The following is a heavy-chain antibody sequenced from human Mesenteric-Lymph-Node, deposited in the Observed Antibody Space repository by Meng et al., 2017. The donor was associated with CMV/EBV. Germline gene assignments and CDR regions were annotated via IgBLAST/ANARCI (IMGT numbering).Heavy chain of an antibody. CDR1: GFTFSSYA. Sequence: GGSLRLSCAASGFTFSSYAMNWVRQGPGKGLECVSVISSGGSSTYYADSVKGRFTISRDNSKNTLYLQMNSLRAEDTAIYYCANDKGVFGMDVWGQGTTVTVSS. CDR3: ANDKGVFGMDV. V-gene: IGHV3-23*03. J-gene: IGHJ6*02. CDR2: ISSGGSST.